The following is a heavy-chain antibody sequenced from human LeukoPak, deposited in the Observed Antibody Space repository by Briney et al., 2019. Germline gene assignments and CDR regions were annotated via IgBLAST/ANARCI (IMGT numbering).Heavy chain of an antibody. Sequence: GGSLRLSCAASGFTFSSYAMTWVRQAPGKGLEWVSVISGSGLSTYYADSVKGRFTISRDNSKNTLYLQVSSLRAEDTAVYYCARGHWGLDYWGQGTLVTVSS. J-gene: IGHJ4*02. V-gene: IGHV3-23*01. CDR2: ISGSGLST. CDR1: GFTFSSYA. CDR3: ARGHWGLDY. D-gene: IGHD7-27*01.